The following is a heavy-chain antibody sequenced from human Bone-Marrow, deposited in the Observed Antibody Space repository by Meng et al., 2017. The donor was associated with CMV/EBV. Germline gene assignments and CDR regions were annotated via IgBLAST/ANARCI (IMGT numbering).Heavy chain of an antibody. CDR1: GGSIISGYY. V-gene: IGHV4-39*07. J-gene: IGHJ4*02. D-gene: IGHD2-15*01. CDR2: IYYSGSP. CDR3: ARGRFCSGGSCYDYFDY. Sequence: SETLSLTCAVSGGSIISGYYWTWIRQPPGTGLEWIGTIYYSGSPYYRPSLESRVTISVDTSKNQFSLKLSSVTAADTAVYYCARGRFCSGGSCYDYFDYWGQGTLVTVSS.